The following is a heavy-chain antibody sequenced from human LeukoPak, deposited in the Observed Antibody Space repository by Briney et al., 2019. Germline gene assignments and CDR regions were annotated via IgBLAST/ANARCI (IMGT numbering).Heavy chain of an antibody. D-gene: IGHD5-18*01. CDR1: GFNFDRYT. Sequence: PGGSLRLSCATSGFNFDRYTIHWVRQAPGKGLEWVSLAGWAGGTTYYSDSVRGRFTISRDSGKNSVYLQMNSLTTDDTAFYFCAKELDTMFFDYWGQGALLTVSS. CDR2: AGWAGGTT. CDR3: AKELDTMFFDY. J-gene: IGHJ4*02. V-gene: IGHV3-43*01.